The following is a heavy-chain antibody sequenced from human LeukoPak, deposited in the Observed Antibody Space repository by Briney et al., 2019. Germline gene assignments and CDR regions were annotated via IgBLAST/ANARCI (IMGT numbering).Heavy chain of an antibody. Sequence: GVSLRLSCAASGFTFRSYAMSWVRQAPGKGLEWVSAISGSGGSTYYADSVKGRFTISRDNSKNTLYLQMNSLRAEDTAVYYCAKGGSSWYWDRIDYWGQGTLVTVPS. J-gene: IGHJ4*02. CDR2: ISGSGGST. V-gene: IGHV3-23*01. D-gene: IGHD6-13*01. CDR1: GFTFRSYA. CDR3: AKGGSSWYWDRIDY.